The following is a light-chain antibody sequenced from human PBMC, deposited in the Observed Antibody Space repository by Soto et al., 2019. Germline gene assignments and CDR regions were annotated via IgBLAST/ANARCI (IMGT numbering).Light chain of an antibody. CDR1: SSDVGGYNH. CDR2: DVS. V-gene: IGLV2-14*03. J-gene: IGLJ2*01. Sequence: QSVLTQPASVSGSPGQSITISCTGTSSDVGGYNHVSWYQQHPGEAPKLMIYDVSSPPSGVSNRFSGSKAADTASLTISGLQAEDEADYYCSSFATTDTPMVFGGGTKLTVL. CDR3: SSFATTDTPMV.